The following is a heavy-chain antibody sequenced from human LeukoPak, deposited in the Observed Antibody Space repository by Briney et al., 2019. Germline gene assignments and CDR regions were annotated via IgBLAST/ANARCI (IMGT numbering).Heavy chain of an antibody. CDR3: ARDRDRDIIGDGMDV. Sequence: SETLSLTCTVSGGSISSGGYYWSWTRQHPGKGLEWIGYIYYSGSTYYNPSLKSRVTISVDTSKNQFSLKLSSVTAADTAVYYCARDRDRDIIGDGMDVWGKGTTVTVSS. V-gene: IGHV4-31*03. J-gene: IGHJ6*04. D-gene: IGHD2-15*01. CDR2: IYYSGST. CDR1: GGSISSGGYY.